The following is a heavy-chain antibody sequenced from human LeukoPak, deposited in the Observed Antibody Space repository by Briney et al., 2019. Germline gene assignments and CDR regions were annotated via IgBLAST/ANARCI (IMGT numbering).Heavy chain of an antibody. CDR3: ARDRPYYDILTGYSNWQTLDY. D-gene: IGHD3-9*01. CDR1: GYTFTSYG. Sequence: ASVKVSCKASGYTFTSYGISWVRQAPGQGLEWMGWISAYNGNTNYAQKLQGRVTMTTDTSTSTAYMELRSLRSDDTAVCYCARDRPYYDILTGYSNWQTLDYWGQGTLVTVSS. CDR2: ISAYNGNT. J-gene: IGHJ4*02. V-gene: IGHV1-18*01.